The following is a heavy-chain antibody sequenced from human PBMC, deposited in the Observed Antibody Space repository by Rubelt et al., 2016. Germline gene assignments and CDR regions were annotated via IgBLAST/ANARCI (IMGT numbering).Heavy chain of an antibody. J-gene: IGHJ4*02. D-gene: IGHD6-19*01. CDR2: IYYTGST. V-gene: IGHV4-39*01. CDR3: ARLRAGGSGHY. Sequence: PPGKGLEWIAPIYYTGSTYYNPSLKSRVTISVDTSQNQFSLKLTSVTAADTAVYYCARLRAGGSGHYGGQGTLVTVSS.